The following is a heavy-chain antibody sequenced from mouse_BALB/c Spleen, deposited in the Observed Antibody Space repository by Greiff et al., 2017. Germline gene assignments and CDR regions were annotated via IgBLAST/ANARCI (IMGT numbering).Heavy chain of an antibody. V-gene: IGHV3-8*02. J-gene: IGHJ4*01. Sequence: EVKLMESGPSLVKPSQTLSLTCSVTGDSFTSGYWNWIRKFPGNKLEYMGYISYSGSTYYNPSLISRISISRDTSKNQYYLQLNTVTTEETATYYCARSGAGYAMDYWGQGTTVTVSS. CDR3: ARSGAGYAMDY. CDR1: GDSFTSGY. CDR2: ISYSGST.